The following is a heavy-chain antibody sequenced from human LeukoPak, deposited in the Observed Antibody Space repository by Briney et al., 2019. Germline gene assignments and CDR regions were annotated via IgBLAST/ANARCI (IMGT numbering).Heavy chain of an antibody. CDR3: AREEQVTIMDV. CDR2: ISSSSSYI. D-gene: IGHD4-23*01. V-gene: IGHV3-21*01. Sequence: GGSLRLSCAASGFTFSIYSMHCVRQAPGKGLEWLSSISSSSSYIYYTDSVKGRFTISRDNAKNSLYLQMDSLRAEDTAMCYCAREEQVTIMDVWGQGTTVTVSS. CDR1: GFTFSIYS. J-gene: IGHJ6*02.